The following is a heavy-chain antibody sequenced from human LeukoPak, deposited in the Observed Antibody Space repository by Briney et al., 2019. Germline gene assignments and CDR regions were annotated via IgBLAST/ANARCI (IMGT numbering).Heavy chain of an antibody. V-gene: IGHV3-30*01. J-gene: IGHJ4*02. CDR2: ISYDGSNK. Sequence: GSLRLSCAASGFTFSSYAMHWVRQAPGKGLEWVAVISYDGSNKYYADSVKGRFTISRDNSKNTLYLQMNSLRAEDTAVYYCARDDPDTAMGIFDYWGQGTLVTVSS. CDR3: ARDDPDTAMGIFDY. D-gene: IGHD5-18*01. CDR1: GFTFSSYA.